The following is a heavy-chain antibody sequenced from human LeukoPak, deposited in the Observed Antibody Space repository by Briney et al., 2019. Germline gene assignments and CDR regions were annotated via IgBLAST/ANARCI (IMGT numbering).Heavy chain of an antibody. Sequence: ASVKVSCKASGYTFTSYDINWVRQVTGQGLEWMGWMNPKSGNTGYAQKFQGRVTITRNTSISTAYMEVSSLRYEDTAVYFCARGMPAAYDYNWFDSWGQGTLVTVTS. V-gene: IGHV1-8*03. CDR1: GYTFTSYD. D-gene: IGHD5-12*01. CDR2: MNPKSGNT. CDR3: ARGMPAAYDYNWFDS. J-gene: IGHJ5*01.